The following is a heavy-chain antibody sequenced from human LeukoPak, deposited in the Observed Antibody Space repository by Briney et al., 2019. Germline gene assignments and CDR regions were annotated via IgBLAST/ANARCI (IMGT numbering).Heavy chain of an antibody. D-gene: IGHD3-22*01. CDR3: ATSEEYYYDSSGGGFDY. V-gene: IGHV4-39*07. J-gene: IGHJ4*02. CDR2: IYYSGST. Sequence: KPSETLSLTCTVSGGSISSYYWGWIRQPPGKGLEWIGSIYYSGSTYYNPSLKSRVTISVDTSKNQFSLKLSSVTAADTAVYYCATSEEYYYDSSGGGFDYWGQGTLVTVSS. CDR1: GGSISSYY.